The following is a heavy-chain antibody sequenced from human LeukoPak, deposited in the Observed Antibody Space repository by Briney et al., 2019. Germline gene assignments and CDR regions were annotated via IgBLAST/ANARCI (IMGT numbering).Heavy chain of an antibody. J-gene: IGHJ6*03. D-gene: IGHD3-22*01. CDR3: ARDAVEVSYYYYYMDV. CDR1: GFTFSSYS. Sequence: QSGGSLRLSCAASGFTFSSYSMNWVRQAPGKGLEWVSYISSSSSTIYYADSVKGRFTISRDNAENSLYLQMNSLRAEDTAVYYCARDAVEVSYYYYYMDVWGKGTTVTVSS. CDR2: ISSSSSTI. V-gene: IGHV3-48*01.